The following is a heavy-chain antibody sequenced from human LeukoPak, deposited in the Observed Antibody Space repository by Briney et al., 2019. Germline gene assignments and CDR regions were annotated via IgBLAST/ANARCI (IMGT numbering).Heavy chain of an antibody. D-gene: IGHD3-16*02. Sequence: PSETLSLTCTVSGGSISSGGYYWRWLRQPPGKGLEWIGYIYYRGPTYYNPSLKSRVTISVDTSKNQFSLKLSSVTAADTAVYYCASFYQVYYFDYWGQGTLVTVSS. V-gene: IGHV4-30-4*01. CDR3: ASFYQVYYFDY. CDR2: IYYRGPT. J-gene: IGHJ4*02. CDR1: GGSISSGGYY.